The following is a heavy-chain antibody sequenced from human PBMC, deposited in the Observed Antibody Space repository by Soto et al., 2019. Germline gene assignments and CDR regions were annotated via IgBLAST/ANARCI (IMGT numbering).Heavy chain of an antibody. J-gene: IGHJ4*02. Sequence: QVQLQQWGAGLLKHSETLSLTCAVYGGSFSCYYWTWIRQPPGTGLEWTGEINHSGSTNYNPSLKSRVTISVDTSKHQFSLKLTAVTAADTAVYYCARDKITGLFDYWGQGTLVTVSS. V-gene: IGHV4-34*01. CDR1: GGSFSCYY. D-gene: IGHD3-16*01. CDR2: INHSGST. CDR3: ARDKITGLFDY.